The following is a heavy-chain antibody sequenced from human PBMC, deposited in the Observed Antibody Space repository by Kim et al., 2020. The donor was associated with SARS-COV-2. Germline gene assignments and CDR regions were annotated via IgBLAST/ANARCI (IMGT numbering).Heavy chain of an antibody. J-gene: IGHJ4*02. Sequence: SVKVSCKASGGTFSSYAISWVRQAPGQGLEWMGGIIPIFGTANYAQKFQGRVTITADESTSTAYMELSSLRSEDTAVYYCARINLRGHSSSSNHYWGQGTLVTVSS. CDR3: ARINLRGHSSSSNHY. V-gene: IGHV1-69*13. D-gene: IGHD6-6*01. CDR2: IIPIFGTA. CDR1: GGTFSSYA.